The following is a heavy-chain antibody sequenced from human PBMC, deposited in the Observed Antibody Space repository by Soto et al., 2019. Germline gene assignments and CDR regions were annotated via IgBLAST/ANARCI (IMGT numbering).Heavy chain of an antibody. Sequence: QVQLVESGGGVVQPGRSLRLSCAASGFTFSSYGMHWVRQAPGKGLEWVAVIWYDGSNKYYADSVKGRFTISRDNSKNTLYLQMNSLRAEDTAVYYCARDESGLGMGYWGQGTLVTVSS. CDR3: ARDESGLGMGY. V-gene: IGHV3-33*01. CDR2: IWYDGSNK. D-gene: IGHD3-16*01. J-gene: IGHJ4*02. CDR1: GFTFSSYG.